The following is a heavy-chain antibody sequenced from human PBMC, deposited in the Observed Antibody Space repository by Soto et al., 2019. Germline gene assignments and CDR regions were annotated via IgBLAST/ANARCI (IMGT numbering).Heavy chain of an antibody. D-gene: IGHD3-3*01. J-gene: IGHJ6*02. Sequence: ASVKVSCKASGYTFTSYDINWVRQATGQGLEWMGWMNPNSGNTGYAQKFQGRVTMTRNTSISTAYMELSSLRSEDTAVYYCARARSIRFLEWLPSYGMDVWGQGTTVTV. CDR2: MNPNSGNT. V-gene: IGHV1-8*01. CDR1: GYTFTSYD. CDR3: ARARSIRFLEWLPSYGMDV.